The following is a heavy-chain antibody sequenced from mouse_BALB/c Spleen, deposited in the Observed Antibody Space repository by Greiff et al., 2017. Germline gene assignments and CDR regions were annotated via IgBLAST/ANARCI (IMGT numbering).Heavy chain of an antibody. V-gene: IGHV5-9-4*01. CDR2: ISSGGSYT. CDR3: ARKGGRRGFDY. CDR1: GFTFSSYA. Sequence: EVQLVESGGGLVKPGGSLKLSCAASGFTFSSYAMSWVRQSPEKRLEWVAVISSGGSYTYYPDTVTGRFTISRDNAKNTLYLEMSSLTSEDTAMYYCARKGGRRGFDYWGQGTLVTVSA. J-gene: IGHJ3*01.